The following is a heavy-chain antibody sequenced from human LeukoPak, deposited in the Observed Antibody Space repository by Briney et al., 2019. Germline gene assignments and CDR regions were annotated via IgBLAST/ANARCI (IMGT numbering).Heavy chain of an antibody. CDR3: ARARLYYNWFDP. D-gene: IGHD2-15*01. V-gene: IGHV4-30-2*01. Sequence: SETLSLTCTVSGGSISSGGYYWSWIRQPPGKGLEWIGYIYHSGSTYYNPSLKSRVTISVDRSKNQFSLKLSSVTAADTAVYYCARARLYYNWFDPWGQGTLVTVSS. CDR2: IYHSGST. CDR1: GGSISSGGYY. J-gene: IGHJ5*02.